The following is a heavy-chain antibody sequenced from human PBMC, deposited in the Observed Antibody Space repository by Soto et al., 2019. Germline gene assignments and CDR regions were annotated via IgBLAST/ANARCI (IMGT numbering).Heavy chain of an antibody. V-gene: IGHV4-59*01. CDR2: IYYSGST. J-gene: IGHJ4*02. CDR1: GGSISSYY. Sequence: SETLSLTCTVSGGSISSYYWSWIRQPPGKGLEWIGYIYYSGSTNYNPSLKSRVTISVDTSKNQFSLKLSSVTAADTAVYYCARAGYDFWSGYLYYFDYWGQGTLVTVS. CDR3: ARAGYDFWSGYLYYFDY. D-gene: IGHD3-3*01.